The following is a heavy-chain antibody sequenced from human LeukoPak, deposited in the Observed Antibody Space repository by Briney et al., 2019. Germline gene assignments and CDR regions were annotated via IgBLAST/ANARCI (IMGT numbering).Heavy chain of an antibody. Sequence: PGGSLRLSCAASGFTFSSYNMNWVRQAPGKGLEWVSSISSSSSYIYYADSVKGRFTISRDSAKNSLYLQMNSLRAEDTAVYYCARGGEWLRLLNYWGQGTLVTVSS. CDR3: ARGGEWLRLLNY. J-gene: IGHJ4*02. V-gene: IGHV3-21*01. D-gene: IGHD5-12*01. CDR2: ISSSSSYI. CDR1: GFTFSSYN.